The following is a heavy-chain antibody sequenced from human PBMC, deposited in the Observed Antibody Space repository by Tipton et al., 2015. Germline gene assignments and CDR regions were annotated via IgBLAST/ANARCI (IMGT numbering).Heavy chain of an antibody. V-gene: IGHV4-31*03. J-gene: IGHJ4*02. D-gene: IGHD3-16*01. CDR3: TRVLFQFAGGRGPLES. CDR1: DVPINSGGSY. Sequence: TLSLTCTVSDVPINSGGSYWSWIRHHPGKGLEWIATIYYSGTTHYNPSPKSRLTLSIDTSQKQFSLSLTSVTAADTAMYYCTRVLFQFAGGRGPLESWGQGSLVTVSS. CDR2: IYYSGTT.